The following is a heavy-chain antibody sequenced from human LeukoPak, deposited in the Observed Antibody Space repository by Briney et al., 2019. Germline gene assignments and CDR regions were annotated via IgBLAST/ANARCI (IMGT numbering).Heavy chain of an antibody. CDR2: INSDGSST. V-gene: IGHV3-74*01. D-gene: IGHD3-16*01. CDR3: ARALFLGDWFDP. J-gene: IGHJ5*02. CDR1: GFTFSTYW. Sequence: GGSLRLSCAASGFTFSTYWMHWVRQAPGKGLVWVSRINSDGSSTSYADSVKGRFTISRDNAKSTLYLQMNSLRAEDTAVYYCARALFLGDWFDPWGQGTLVTVSA.